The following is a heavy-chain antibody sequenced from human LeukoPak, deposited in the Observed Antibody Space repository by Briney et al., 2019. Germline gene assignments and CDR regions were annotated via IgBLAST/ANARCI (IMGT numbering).Heavy chain of an antibody. D-gene: IGHD3-22*01. CDR3: ARDRDYYDSRGYYPGWFDP. J-gene: IGHJ5*02. CDR1: GFTFSSYW. Sequence: GGSLRLSCAASGFTFSSYWMHWVRQAPGKGLVWVSRINTDGSSTSYADSVKGRFTISRDNAKISLYLQMNSLRAEDTAVYYCARDRDYYDSRGYYPGWFDPWGQGTLVTVSS. V-gene: IGHV3-74*01. CDR2: INTDGSST.